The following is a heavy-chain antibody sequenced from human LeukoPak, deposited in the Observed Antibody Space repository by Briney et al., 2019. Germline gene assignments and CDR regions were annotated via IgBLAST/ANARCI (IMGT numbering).Heavy chain of an antibody. J-gene: IGHJ4*02. Sequence: SETLSLTCTVSGYSISSGYYWGWIRQPPGKGLEWIGSIYHSGSTYYNPSLKSRVTISVDTSKNQFSLKLSSVTAADTAVYYCARDEEQTFDYWGQGALVTVSS. V-gene: IGHV4-38-2*02. CDR2: IYHSGST. D-gene: IGHD1-26*01. CDR3: ARDEEQTFDY. CDR1: GYSISSGYY.